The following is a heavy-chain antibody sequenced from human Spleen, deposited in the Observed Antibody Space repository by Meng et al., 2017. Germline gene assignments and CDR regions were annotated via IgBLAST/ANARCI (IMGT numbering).Heavy chain of an antibody. V-gene: IGHV4-61*01. CDR2: IYYSGST. D-gene: IGHD4-11*01. CDR1: GGSVSNGLYY. J-gene: IGHJ4*02. CDR3: ARGPTTMAHDFDY. Sequence: QVQLQESGPGLVRPSETLSLTCTVSGGSVSNGLYYWSWIRQPPGKGLEWIGYIYYSGSTSYNPSLKSRVTISVDTSKNQFSLKLSSVTAADSAVYYCARGPTTMAHDFDYWGQGTLVTVSS.